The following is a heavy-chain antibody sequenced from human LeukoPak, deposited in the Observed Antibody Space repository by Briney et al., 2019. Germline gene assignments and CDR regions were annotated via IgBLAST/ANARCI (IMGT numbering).Heavy chain of an antibody. CDR2: IIPIFGTA. D-gene: IGHD3-22*01. Sequence: GASVKVSCKASGYTFISYGISWVRQAPGQGLEWMGGIIPIFGTANYAQKFQGRVTITADESTSTAYMELSSLRSENTAVYYCARARQAGYYYDSSGYAETHDAFDIWGQGTMVTVSS. CDR1: GYTFISYG. CDR3: ARARQAGYYYDSSGYAETHDAFDI. V-gene: IGHV1-69*13. J-gene: IGHJ3*02.